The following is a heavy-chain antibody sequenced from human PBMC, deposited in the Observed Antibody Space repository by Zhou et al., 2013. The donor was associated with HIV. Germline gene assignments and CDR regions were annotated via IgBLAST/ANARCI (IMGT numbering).Heavy chain of an antibody. CDR1: GYTFTSYD. CDR2: MTPNSGNT. CDR3: ARNLYGSGTFES. J-gene: IGHJ4*02. D-gene: IGHD3-10*01. V-gene: IGHV1-8*03. Sequence: QVQLVQSGAEVKKPGASVKVSCKASGYTFTSYDINWVRQAAGQGLEWMGWMTPNSGNTGYSQKFQGRVTITRNTSISTAYMELSSLRSDDTAVYFCARNLYGSGTFESWGQGTPVTASS.